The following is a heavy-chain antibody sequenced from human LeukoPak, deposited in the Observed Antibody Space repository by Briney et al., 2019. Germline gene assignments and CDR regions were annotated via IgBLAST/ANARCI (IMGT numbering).Heavy chain of an antibody. D-gene: IGHD1-20*01. CDR2: MYYSRST. CDR3: ARGTLNWYAVY. J-gene: IGHJ4*02. CDR1: GDSISTSRYS. V-gene: IGHV4-39*07. Sequence: SETLSLTCTVSGDSISTSRYSWGWIRQPPGKGLEWIGSMYYSRSTHYNPSLKSRVTISLDTSNNQFSLKVTSVTAADTAVYFCARGTLNWYAVYWGQGSLVTVSS.